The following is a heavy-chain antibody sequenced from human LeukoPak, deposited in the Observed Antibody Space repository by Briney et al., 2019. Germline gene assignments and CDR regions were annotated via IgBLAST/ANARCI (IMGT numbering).Heavy chain of an antibody. J-gene: IGHJ5*02. CDR3: ARDRGILVVPAATYYSDP. Sequence: GGSLRLSCVASGFTFDRYTMNWVRQAPGKGLEWVSSISTSSTYIYYADSVRGRFTISRDNAKNSLYLQMNSLRVEDSAVYFCARDRGILVVPAATYYSDPWGQGTLVTVSS. V-gene: IGHV3-21*01. D-gene: IGHD2-2*01. CDR1: GFTFDRYT. CDR2: ISTSSTYI.